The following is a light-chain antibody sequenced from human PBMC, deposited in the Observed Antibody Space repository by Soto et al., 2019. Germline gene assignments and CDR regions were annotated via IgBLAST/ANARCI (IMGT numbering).Light chain of an antibody. CDR2: GAS. Sequence: EIVLTQSPVTLSVSPGERATLSCTASQRIGSNLAWYQQKPGQAPRLLIYGASTRATGIPDTFSGTGSATAFTLTISSLQSDDVAVYYCQQRSNWPLMYTFGQGTKLEIK. CDR3: QQRSNWPLMYT. V-gene: IGKV3-15*01. J-gene: IGKJ2*01. CDR1: QRIGSN.